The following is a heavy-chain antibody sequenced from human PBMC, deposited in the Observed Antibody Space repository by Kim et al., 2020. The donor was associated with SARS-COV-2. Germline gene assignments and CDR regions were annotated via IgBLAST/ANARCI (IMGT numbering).Heavy chain of an antibody. CDR3: AREVRAADGTYFDN. Sequence: ASVKVSCKASGYTFTGYYIHWVRQAPGQQGLEWMGRINPNSDDTNYAQKFQGRVTMTRDTSISTAYMDLSRLRSDDTAVYYCAREVRAADGTYFDNWGQG. J-gene: IGHJ4*02. CDR2: INPNSDDT. V-gene: IGHV1-2*06. CDR1: GYTFTGYY. D-gene: IGHD6-13*01.